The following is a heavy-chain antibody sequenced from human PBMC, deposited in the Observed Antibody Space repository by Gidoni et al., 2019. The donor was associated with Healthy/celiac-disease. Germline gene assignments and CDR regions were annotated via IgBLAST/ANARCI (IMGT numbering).Heavy chain of an antibody. CDR1: GHSFTSYW. J-gene: IGHJ3*02. V-gene: IGHV5-51*01. CDR3: VRHPYYYDSSGHDAFDI. CDR2: IYPGDSDT. D-gene: IGHD3-22*01. Sequence: EVKLVQSGAEVKKPGESLKISCKGSGHSFTSYWIGWVRQMPGKGLEWLGIIYPGDSDTRYSPSFQGHVTISADKSISTAYLQWSSLKASDTAMYYCVRHPYYYDSSGHDAFDIWGQGTMVTVSS.